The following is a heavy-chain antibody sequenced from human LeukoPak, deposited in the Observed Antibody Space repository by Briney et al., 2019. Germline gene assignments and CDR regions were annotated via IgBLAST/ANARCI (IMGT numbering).Heavy chain of an antibody. Sequence: GGSLRLSCAASGFTFSSYAMEWVRQAPGKGLEWVSSITGSSDSIYYADSVKGRFTISRDNSKNTLYLQMNSLRAEDTAVYYCASPRGSSEKANYFDYWGQGTLVTVSS. D-gene: IGHD6-6*01. V-gene: IGHV3-21*01. CDR1: GFTFSSYA. CDR2: ITGSSDSI. J-gene: IGHJ4*02. CDR3: ASPRGSSEKANYFDY.